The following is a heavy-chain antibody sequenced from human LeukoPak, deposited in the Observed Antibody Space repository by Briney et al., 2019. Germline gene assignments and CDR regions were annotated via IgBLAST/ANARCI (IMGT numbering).Heavy chain of an antibody. Sequence: GGSLRLSCAVPGFTFSTYWMSWVRQAPGKGLEWVANIKEDGSEQYYVNSLKGRFTISRDNVKNSLYLQINSLRVEDSAAYYCARDSFETDIDYWGQGTLVTVSS. D-gene: IGHD1-14*01. CDR1: GFTFSTYW. CDR3: ARDSFETDIDY. J-gene: IGHJ4*02. CDR2: IKEDGSEQ. V-gene: IGHV3-7*01.